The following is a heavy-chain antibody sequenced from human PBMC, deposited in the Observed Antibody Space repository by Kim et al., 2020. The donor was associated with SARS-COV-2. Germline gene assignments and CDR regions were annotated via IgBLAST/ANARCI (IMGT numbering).Heavy chain of an antibody. CDR3: AKSTTYHPRDVLDI. CDR1: GFTFSSYA. D-gene: IGHD4-17*01. Sequence: GGSLRLSCVASGFTFSSYAMNWVRQAPGKGLEWVSGISGSGGNTYYADSVKGRFTISRDNSKNTLYLQMNSLRAEDTAVCYCAKSTTYHPRDVLDIWGQGTMVTVSS. J-gene: IGHJ3*02. V-gene: IGHV3-23*01. CDR2: ISGSGGNT.